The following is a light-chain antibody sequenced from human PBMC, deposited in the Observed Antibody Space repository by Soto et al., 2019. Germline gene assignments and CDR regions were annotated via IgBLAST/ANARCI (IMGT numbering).Light chain of an antibody. V-gene: IGLV4-69*02. J-gene: IGLJ2*01. Sequence: QPVLTQSPSASASLGASVKLTCTLSSGHSTYAIAWHQQQSEKGPRYLMKLHSDGSHNKGDGIPDRFSGSSSGAERYLTISSLQSDDEADYYCQTWGTGIVVFGGGTKLTVL. CDR2: LHSDGSH. CDR3: QTWGTGIVV. CDR1: SGHSTYA.